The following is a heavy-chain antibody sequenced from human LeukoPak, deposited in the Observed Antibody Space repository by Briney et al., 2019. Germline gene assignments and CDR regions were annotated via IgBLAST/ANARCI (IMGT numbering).Heavy chain of an antibody. J-gene: IGHJ4*02. Sequence: GGSLRLSCAASGFTFSSYSMNWVRQAPGKGLEWVSSISSSSSYIYYADSVKGRFTISRDNAKNSLYLQMNSPRAEDTAVYYCARDSGDSSGYSPGWGQGTLVTVSS. V-gene: IGHV3-21*01. CDR2: ISSSSSYI. CDR1: GFTFSSYS. D-gene: IGHD3-22*01. CDR3: ARDSGDSSGYSPG.